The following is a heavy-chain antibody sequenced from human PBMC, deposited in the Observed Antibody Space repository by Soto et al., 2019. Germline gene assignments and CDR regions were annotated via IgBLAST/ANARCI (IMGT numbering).Heavy chain of an antibody. CDR3: ARHYYDILTGFDY. J-gene: IGHJ4*02. Sequence: PGVSLKISCRGSGYSFTSYWIGWVRQLPGKGLEWMGIIYPGDSDTRYSPSFQGQVTISADKSISTAYLQWSSLKASDTAMYYCARHYYDILTGFDYWGQGTLVTVSS. CDR2: IYPGDSDT. CDR1: GYSFTSYW. V-gene: IGHV5-51*01. D-gene: IGHD3-9*01.